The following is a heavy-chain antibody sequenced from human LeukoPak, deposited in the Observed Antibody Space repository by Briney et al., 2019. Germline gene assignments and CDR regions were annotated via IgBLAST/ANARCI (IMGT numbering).Heavy chain of an antibody. CDR3: ARDGILSFGEYTGVDY. CDR2: INPSGGST. Sequence: ASVTVSCKASGYTFTSYYMHWVRQAPGQGLEWMGLINPSGGSTRYAQTFQGRVTITRDTSTSTVYMEVSSLRSEDTAVYYCARDGILSFGEYTGVDYWGQGTLVTVSS. D-gene: IGHD3-10*01. V-gene: IGHV1-46*01. J-gene: IGHJ4*02. CDR1: GYTFTSYY.